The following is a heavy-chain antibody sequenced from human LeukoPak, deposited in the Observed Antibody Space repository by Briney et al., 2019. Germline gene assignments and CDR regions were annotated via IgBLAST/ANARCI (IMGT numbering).Heavy chain of an antibody. CDR2: IYYSGTT. CDR3: AREQGSGWVDV. Sequence: SETLSLTCTVSGGSISSYYWGWIRQPPGKGLEWIGYIYYSGTTNYNPPLKSRVTISVDTSKNQFSLKLSSVTAADTAVYYCAREQGSGWVDVWGQGTTVTV. D-gene: IGHD6-19*01. J-gene: IGHJ6*02. V-gene: IGHV4-59*01. CDR1: GGSISSYY.